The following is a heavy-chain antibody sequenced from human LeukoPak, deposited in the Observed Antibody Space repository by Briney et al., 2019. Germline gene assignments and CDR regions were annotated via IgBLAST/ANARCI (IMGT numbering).Heavy chain of an antibody. D-gene: IGHD2-15*01. CDR2: TYYMSKWYN. CDR1: GDSVSSNGAA. CDR3: ARGLLYSGMDV. J-gene: IGHJ6*02. V-gene: IGHV6-1*01. Sequence: SQTLSLTCAISGDSVSSNGAAWTWIRQSPSRGLEWLGRTYYMSKWYNDYAESVRSRITINPDTSKNHFSLLLNSLTPEDTAVYYCARGLLYSGMDVWGQGTTVTVSS.